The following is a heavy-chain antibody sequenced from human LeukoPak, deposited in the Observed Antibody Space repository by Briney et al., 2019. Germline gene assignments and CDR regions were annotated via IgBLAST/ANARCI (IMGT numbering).Heavy chain of an antibody. V-gene: IGHV3-30-3*01. CDR3: ATDGPHHDIDY. Sequence: GGSLRLSCAASGFTFSSYAMSWVRQAPGKGLEWVAVISHDGSNKYYADSVKGRFTISRDNSKNTLYLQMNSLRAEDTAVYYCATDGPHHDIDYWGQGALVTVSS. J-gene: IGHJ4*02. D-gene: IGHD1-1*01. CDR2: ISHDGSNK. CDR1: GFTFSSYA.